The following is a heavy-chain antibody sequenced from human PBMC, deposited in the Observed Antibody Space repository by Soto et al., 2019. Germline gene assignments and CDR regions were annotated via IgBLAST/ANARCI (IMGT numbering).Heavy chain of an antibody. V-gene: IGHV1-46*01. J-gene: IGHJ5*02. CDR2: ITPSGDSR. CDR1: GFSFSDYF. CDR3: ARDNSQNYGTTAASSCFHA. Sequence: GASVKVSCKASGFSFSDYFMHWVRQAPGQGLEWMGIITPSGDSRNYAQKFQGRVTITRDTPTSTVYMDLSSLRYEDTAGYYCARDNSQNYGTTAASSCFHAWGQGTPVTVSS. D-gene: IGHD2-15*01.